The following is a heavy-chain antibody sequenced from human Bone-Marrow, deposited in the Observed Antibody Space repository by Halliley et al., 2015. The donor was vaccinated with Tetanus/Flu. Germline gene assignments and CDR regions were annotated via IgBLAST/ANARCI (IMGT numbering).Heavy chain of an antibody. CDR2: VGDDGIST. CDR3: ARVERWFDP. J-gene: IGHJ5*02. Sequence: GVEGVAGVGDDGISTSYPDSVKGRFTISRDNAKNMVYLQMSSLRAEDTAVYYCARVERWFDPWGQGTLVTVSS. V-gene: IGHV3-74*01.